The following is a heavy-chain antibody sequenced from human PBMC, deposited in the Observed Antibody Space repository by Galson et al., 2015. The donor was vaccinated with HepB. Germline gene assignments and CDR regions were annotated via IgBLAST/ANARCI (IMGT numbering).Heavy chain of an antibody. CDR2: ISGSTGSI. D-gene: IGHD2-2*01. Sequence: SLRLSCAASGFTFSRFAMSWVRQAPGKGLEWVSSISGSTGSIYYADSVKGRLTISRDNSKKTLYLQMNSRRADDTAVYYCAKGGYCSSTSCHGRYYYYYMDVWGKGTTVTVSS. J-gene: IGHJ6*03. CDR3: AKGGYCSSTSCHGRYYYYYMDV. V-gene: IGHV3-23*01. CDR1: GFTFSRFA.